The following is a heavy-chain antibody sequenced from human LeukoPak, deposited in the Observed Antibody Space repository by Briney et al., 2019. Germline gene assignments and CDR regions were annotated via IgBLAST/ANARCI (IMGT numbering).Heavy chain of an antibody. CDR3: ARDRGRGSDYYDAFDI. Sequence: ASVKVSCKASGYIFTSYFMHWVRQAPGQGLEWMGLINPSGGSTRYAQKFQGRVTMTRDMSTSTVYMELSSLRSEDTAVYYCARDRGRGSDYYDAFDIWGQGTMVTVSS. J-gene: IGHJ3*02. D-gene: IGHD3-10*01. CDR2: INPSGGST. CDR1: GYIFTSYF. V-gene: IGHV1-46*01.